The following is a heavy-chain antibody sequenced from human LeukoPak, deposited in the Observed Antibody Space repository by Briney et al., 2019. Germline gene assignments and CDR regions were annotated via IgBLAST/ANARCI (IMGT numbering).Heavy chain of an antibody. Sequence: SETLSLTCAVYGGSFSGYYWTWIRQPPGKGLEWIGEIHYSGSATYNPSLKSRVTISVDTSKNQFSLKLSSVTAADTAVYYCARDVRITMVRGPSDYYYYYGMDVWGQGTTVTVSS. V-gene: IGHV4-34*01. D-gene: IGHD3-10*01. CDR2: IHYSGSA. CDR1: GGSFSGYY. CDR3: ARDVRITMVRGPSDYYYYYGMDV. J-gene: IGHJ6*02.